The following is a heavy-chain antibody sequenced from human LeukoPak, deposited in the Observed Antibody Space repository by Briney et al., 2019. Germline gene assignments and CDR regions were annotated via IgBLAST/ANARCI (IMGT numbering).Heavy chain of an antibody. J-gene: IGHJ4*02. CDR2: ISGSVGST. D-gene: IGHD3-3*01. V-gene: IGHV3-23*01. Sequence: PGGSLRLSCAASGFTFTSYAMSWVRQAPGKGLEWVSEISGSVGSTYYADSVKGRFTISRDNSKNTLYLQINSLRAEDTAVYYCAKGGYAGSGYWSDYWGPGTLVTVSS. CDR3: AKGGYAGSGYWSDY. CDR1: GFTFTSYA.